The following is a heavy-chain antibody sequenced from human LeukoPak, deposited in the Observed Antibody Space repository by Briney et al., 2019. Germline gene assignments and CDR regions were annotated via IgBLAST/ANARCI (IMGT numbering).Heavy chain of an antibody. CDR3: ARDLHSIDY. CDR2: ISNDGSAT. CDR1: GFTFDDYA. V-gene: IGHV3-74*01. J-gene: IGHJ4*02. Sequence: GGSLRLSCAASGFTFDDYAMHWVRQAPGRGLVWVSRISNDGSATSYADSVKGRFTISRDNAKNTLYLQMNSLRVEDTALYYCARDLHSIDYWGQGTLVTVSS. D-gene: IGHD2/OR15-2a*01.